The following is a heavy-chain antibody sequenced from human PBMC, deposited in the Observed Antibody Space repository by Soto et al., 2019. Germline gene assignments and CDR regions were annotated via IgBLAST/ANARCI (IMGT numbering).Heavy chain of an antibody. CDR3: ARAASTYDYDSSGSNWFGP. CDR1: GFTFSSYG. Sequence: QVQLVESGGGVVQPGRSLTLSCAASGFTFSSYGMHWVRQAPGKGLEGVAVIWYDGSNKYYGDSVKGRFTISRDNSMNTLYLQMHSLRAEDTAVYYCARAASTYDYDSSGSNWFGPWGQGTLVTVSS. V-gene: IGHV3-33*01. CDR2: IWYDGSNK. D-gene: IGHD3-22*01. J-gene: IGHJ5*02.